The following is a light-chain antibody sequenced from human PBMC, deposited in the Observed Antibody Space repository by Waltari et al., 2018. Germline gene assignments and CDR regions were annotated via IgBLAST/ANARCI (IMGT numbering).Light chain of an antibody. Sequence: QSVLTQTPSASGTPGQRVTISCSGSSFNIGSHTVNWYQQLPGTAPKLIMLGNNPRPSGVPGRFSGSKSGTSASLAISGLQSEDEADYYCGVWDDSLNGVVFGGGTKLTVL. J-gene: IGLJ2*01. CDR3: GVWDDSLNGVV. V-gene: IGLV1-44*01. CDR2: GNN. CDR1: SFNIGSHT.